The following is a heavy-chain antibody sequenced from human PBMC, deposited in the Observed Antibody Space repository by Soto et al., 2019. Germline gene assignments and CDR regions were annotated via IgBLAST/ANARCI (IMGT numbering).Heavy chain of an antibody. Sequence: HVQLQESGPGLVRPSGTLSLSCSVSGDSFDNDKWWSWVRQPPGRGLEWIGDISQTGATNYNVSLKSRVSISLDKSKSQFYLKQTSMTAADTARYFCARLYELGFTRRKLAGATVLGTFDIWGQGTMVTVSS. D-gene: IGHD6-19*01. CDR3: ARLYELGFTRRKLAGATVLGTFDI. CDR1: GDSFDNDKW. J-gene: IGHJ3*02. CDR2: ISQTGAT. V-gene: IGHV4-4*02.